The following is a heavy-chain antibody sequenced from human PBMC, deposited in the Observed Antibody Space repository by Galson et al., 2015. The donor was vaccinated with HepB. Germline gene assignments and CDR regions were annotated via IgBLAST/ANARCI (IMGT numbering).Heavy chain of an antibody. V-gene: IGHV1-18*01. CDR1: GYIFMKYG. D-gene: IGHD6-19*01. CDR3: ARGVAVADWYYFDY. J-gene: IGHJ4*02. CDR2: ISVFTGKT. Sequence: SVKVSCKASGYIFMKYGITWVRQAPGQGLEWMGWISVFTGKTNSARNLQDRVTLTTDTSTSTAYMELRSLRSEDTAMYYCARGVAVADWYYFDYWGQGTLVTVPS.